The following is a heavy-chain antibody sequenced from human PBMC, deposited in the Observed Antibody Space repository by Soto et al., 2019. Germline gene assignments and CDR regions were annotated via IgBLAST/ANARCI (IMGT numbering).Heavy chain of an antibody. CDR3: ARDSDGFWSGYYTVVGRYTFGY. Sequence: QVQLVESGGGLVKPGGSMRLSCAASGFTFSDYYMSWIRQAPGKGLEWVSYISSSVSTIYYADSVKGRFTISRDNAKNALYMRMNSLRAEYTAVYYCARDSDGFWSGYYTVVGRYTFGYWGQGTLVTVSS. V-gene: IGHV3-11*01. CDR1: GFTFSDYY. J-gene: IGHJ4*02. D-gene: IGHD3-3*01. CDR2: ISSSVSTI.